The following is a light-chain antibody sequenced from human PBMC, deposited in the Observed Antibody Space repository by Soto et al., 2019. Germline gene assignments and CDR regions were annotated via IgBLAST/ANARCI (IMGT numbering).Light chain of an antibody. V-gene: IGLV2-14*01. CDR3: SSYTGSITV. Sequence: QSALTQPASVSGSPGQSITISCTGTSSDVGGYNFVSWYHHHPGKAPKLLIYEVSNRPSGVSNRFSGSKSGNTASLTISGLQAEDEADYYCSSYTGSITVFGGGTKVTVL. CDR1: SSDVGGYNF. J-gene: IGLJ3*02. CDR2: EVS.